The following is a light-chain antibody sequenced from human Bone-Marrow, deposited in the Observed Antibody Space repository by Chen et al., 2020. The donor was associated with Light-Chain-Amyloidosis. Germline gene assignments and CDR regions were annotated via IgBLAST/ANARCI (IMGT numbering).Light chain of an antibody. CDR1: QTISSNY. CDR3: QQYGRSPPYT. Sequence: EIVLAQSPGTLSLSPGERATLSCRASQTISSNYLAWYQLKPGQAPRLLIYGASSRATGIPDRFSGSGAGTDFTLTINRLEPEDFAVYDCQQYGRSPPYTFGQGTKLEI. J-gene: IGKJ2*01. CDR2: GAS. V-gene: IGKV3-20*01.